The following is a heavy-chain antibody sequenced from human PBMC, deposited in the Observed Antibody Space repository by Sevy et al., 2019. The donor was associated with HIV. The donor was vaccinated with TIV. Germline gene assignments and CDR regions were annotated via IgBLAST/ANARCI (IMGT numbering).Heavy chain of an antibody. CDR1: GFPFSNFA. J-gene: IGHJ6*02. V-gene: IGHV3-23*01. CDR2: LIGGGSRT. CDR3: AKRRVQSGLSGGGANYGMDV. Sequence: GGSLRLSCAASGFPFSNFAMSWVRQAPGKGLEWVPTLIGGGSRTYYADSVTRRFIISRDNSRNTLYLQMNSLRAEDTAIYYCAKRRVQSGLSGGGANYGMDVCGRGTTVTVSS. D-gene: IGHD2-8*02.